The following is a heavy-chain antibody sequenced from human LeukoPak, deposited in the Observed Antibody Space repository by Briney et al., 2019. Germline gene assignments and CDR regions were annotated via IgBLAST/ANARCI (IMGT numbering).Heavy chain of an antibody. CDR1: GFTFSEYY. CDR3: ARVRTTDYFDY. D-gene: IGHD4-17*01. CDR2: ISGDGSTV. J-gene: IGHJ4*02. Sequence: GGSLRLSCAASGFTFSEYYMAWVRQAPGKGLEWISYISGDGSTVYYADSMKGRFTISRDSAENSLLLQMNGLTADDTAVYYCARVRTTDYFDYWGQGTLVTVSS. V-gene: IGHV3-11*01.